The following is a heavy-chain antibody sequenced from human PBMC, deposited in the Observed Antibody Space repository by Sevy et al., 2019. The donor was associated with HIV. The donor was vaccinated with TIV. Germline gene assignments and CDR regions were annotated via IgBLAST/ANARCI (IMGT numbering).Heavy chain of an antibody. Sequence: ASVKVSCKASGGTFSSYAISWVRQVPGQVLEWMGRIIPIFGTANYAQKFQGRVTITADESTSTAYMELSSLRSENTAVYYCARAGGIIAAAGTGDYYMDVWGKGTTVTVSS. CDR2: IIPIFGTA. V-gene: IGHV1-69*13. J-gene: IGHJ6*03. D-gene: IGHD6-13*01. CDR3: ARAGGIIAAAGTGDYYMDV. CDR1: GGTFSSYA.